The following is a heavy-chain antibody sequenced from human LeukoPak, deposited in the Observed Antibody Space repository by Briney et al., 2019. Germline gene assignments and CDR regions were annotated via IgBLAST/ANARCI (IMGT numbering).Heavy chain of an antibody. CDR2: IYYSGST. D-gene: IGHD3-22*01. Sequence: SETLSLTCTVSGGSISRGDYYWGWIRQPPGKGLEWIGYIYYSGSTYYNPSLKSRVTISVDTSKNQFSLKLSSVTAADTAVYYCARVHYYDSSGYYQGELSYAFDIWGQGTMVTVSS. CDR1: GGSISRGDYY. J-gene: IGHJ3*02. CDR3: ARVHYYDSSGYYQGELSYAFDI. V-gene: IGHV4-30-4*01.